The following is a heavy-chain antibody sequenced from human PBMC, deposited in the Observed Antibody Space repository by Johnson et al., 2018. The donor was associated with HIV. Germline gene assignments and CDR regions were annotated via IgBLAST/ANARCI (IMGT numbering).Heavy chain of an antibody. CDR1: GFTFSSYA. D-gene: IGHD6-6*01. CDR3: ARDRRSSFDI. Sequence: QVHLVESGGGVVQPGRSLRLSCVVSGFTFSSYAMHWVRQAPGKGLEWVAVISYDGSNKYYADSVKGRFTISRDNSKTTLFLHINSLRAEDTAVYYCARDRRSSFDIWGQGTMVAVSS. CDR2: ISYDGSNK. J-gene: IGHJ3*02. V-gene: IGHV3-30*04.